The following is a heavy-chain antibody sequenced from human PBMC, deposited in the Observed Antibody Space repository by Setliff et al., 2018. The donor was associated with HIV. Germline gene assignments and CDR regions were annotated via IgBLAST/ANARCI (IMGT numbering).Heavy chain of an antibody. CDR2: INHSGST. J-gene: IGHJ4*02. CDR1: GGSFSGDY. D-gene: IGHD3-22*01. V-gene: IGHV4-34*01. Sequence: KPSETLSLTCAAYGGSFSGDYWSWIRQPPGKGLEWIGEINHSGSTNYNPSLKSRVTISVDTSKNQFSLKLSSVTAADTAVYYCARGLSFYDPGGFDYWGQGTLVTVSS. CDR3: ARGLSFYDPGGFDY.